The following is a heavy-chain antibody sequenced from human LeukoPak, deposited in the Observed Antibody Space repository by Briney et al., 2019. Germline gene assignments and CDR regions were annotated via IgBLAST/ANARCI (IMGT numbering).Heavy chain of an antibody. V-gene: IGHV3-48*01. CDR2: INIGSTTK. CDR3: ARRGDYMAFEN. Sequence: GGSLRLSCAASGFTFTDNGMNWVRQAPGKGLEWISYINIGSTTKYYADSVKGRFTIARDNAKNSLYLQMNSLRAEDTAVYYCARRGDYMAFENWGQGTLVTVSS. J-gene: IGHJ4*02. D-gene: IGHD3-16*01. CDR1: GFTFTDNG.